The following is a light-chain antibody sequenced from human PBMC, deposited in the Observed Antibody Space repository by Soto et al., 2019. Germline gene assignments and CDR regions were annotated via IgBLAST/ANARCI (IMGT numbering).Light chain of an antibody. CDR2: KAS. V-gene: IGKV1-5*03. Sequence: DIQVTQSQASLSSFLLDIVTITSRASQTISSWLAWYQQKPGKAPKLLIYKASTLKSGVPSRFSGSGSGTDFTLTISSLQPEDFATYYCPQDYNYPLTFGQGTMVDI. CDR3: PQDYNYPLT. J-gene: IGKJ1*01. CDR1: QTISSW.